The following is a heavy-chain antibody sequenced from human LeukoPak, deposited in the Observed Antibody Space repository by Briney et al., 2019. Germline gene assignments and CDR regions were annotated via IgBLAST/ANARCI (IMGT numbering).Heavy chain of an antibody. CDR1: GYSFTSYW. CDR2: IYPGDSDT. CDR3: ARTRYDFWSGYYLSDAFDI. V-gene: IGHV5-51*01. D-gene: IGHD3-3*01. J-gene: IGHJ3*02. Sequence: GESLKISCKGSGYSFTSYWIGWVRQVPGKGLEWMGIIYPGDSDTRYSPSFQGQVTISADKSISTAYLQWSSLKASDTAMYYCARTRYDFWSGYYLSDAFDIWGQGTMVTVSS.